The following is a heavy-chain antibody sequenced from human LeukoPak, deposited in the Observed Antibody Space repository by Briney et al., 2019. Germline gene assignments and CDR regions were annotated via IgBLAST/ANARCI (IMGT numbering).Heavy chain of an antibody. J-gene: IGHJ6*03. CDR2: IYTSGST. Sequence: SETLSLTCTVSGGSTSSYYWSWIRQPAGKGLEWIGRIYTSGSTNYNPSLKSRVTMSVDTSKNQFSLKLSSVTAADTAVYYCARAPRIYYYYYMDVWGKGTTVTVSS. CDR1: GGSTSSYY. CDR3: ARAPRIYYYYYMDV. V-gene: IGHV4-4*07.